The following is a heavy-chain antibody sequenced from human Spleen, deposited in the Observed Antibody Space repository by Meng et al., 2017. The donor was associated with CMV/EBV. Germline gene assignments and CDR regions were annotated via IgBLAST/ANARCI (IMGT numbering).Heavy chain of an antibody. CDR3: ARVSTYYYDSSGYWFDY. CDR2: IYYSGST. Sequence: SETLSLTCTVSGGSISSYYWSWIRQPPGKGLEWIGYIYYSGSTNYNPSLKSRVTISVDTSKNQFSLKLTSVTAADTAVYYCARVSTYYYDSSGYWFDYWGQGTLVTVSS. J-gene: IGHJ4*02. D-gene: IGHD3-22*01. V-gene: IGHV4-59*08. CDR1: GGSISSYY.